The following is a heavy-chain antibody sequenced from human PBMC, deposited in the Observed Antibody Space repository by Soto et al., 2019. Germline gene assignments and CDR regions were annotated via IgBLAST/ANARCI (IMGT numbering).Heavy chain of an antibody. CDR1: GFTISGYW. D-gene: IGHD3-22*01. V-gene: IGHV3-74*01. J-gene: IGHJ6*03. CDR3: ARDPMSVRRMDV. CDR2: INSDGSST. Sequence: EVQLVESGGGLVQPGGSLRLSCAASGFTISGYWMHWVRQAPGKRLVWVSGINSDGSSTGYADSVKGRFTISRDNAKNTLYLRMNSLRAEDTAVYYCARDPMSVRRMDVWGKGTTVTVSS.